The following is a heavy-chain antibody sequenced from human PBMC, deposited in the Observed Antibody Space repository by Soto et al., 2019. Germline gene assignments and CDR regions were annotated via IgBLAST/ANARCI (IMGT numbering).Heavy chain of an antibody. CDR3: ARGGDSSGYYENWFDP. D-gene: IGHD3-22*01. CDR2: MNPNSGNT. J-gene: IGHJ5*02. Sequence: ASVKVSCKASGYTFTSYDINWVRQATGQGLEWTGWMNPNSGNTGYAQKFQGRVTMTRNTSISTAYMELSSLRSEDTAVYYCARGGDSSGYYENWFDPWGQGTLVTVSS. V-gene: IGHV1-8*01. CDR1: GYTFTSYD.